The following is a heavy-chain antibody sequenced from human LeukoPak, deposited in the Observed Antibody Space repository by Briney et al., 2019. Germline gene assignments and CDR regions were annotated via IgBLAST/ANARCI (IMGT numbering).Heavy chain of an antibody. CDR3: TRLSYYYDSSGYYEDY. J-gene: IGHJ4*02. V-gene: IGHV3-73*01. CDR2: IRSKANSYAT. Sequence: LTGGSPRLSCAASGFTFSGSAMHWVRQASGKGLEWVGRIRSKANSYATAYAASVKGRFTISRDDSKNTAYLQMNSLKTEDTAVYYCTRLSYYYDSSGYYEDYWGQGTLVTVSS. CDR1: GFTFSGSA. D-gene: IGHD3-22*01.